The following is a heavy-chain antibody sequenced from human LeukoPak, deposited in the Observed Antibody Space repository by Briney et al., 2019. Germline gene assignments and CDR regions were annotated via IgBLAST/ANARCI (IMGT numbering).Heavy chain of an antibody. D-gene: IGHD1-7*01. V-gene: IGHV1-46*01. Sequence: ASVKVSCKASGYSFTTRALNWVRQAPGKGFEWMEIINPSGGSTSYAQKFQGRVTMTRDMSTSTVYMELSSLRSEDTAVYYCARDRKLELRLFSYMDVWGKGTTVTVSS. CDR3: ARDRKLELRLFSYMDV. CDR1: GYSFTTRA. CDR2: INPSGGST. J-gene: IGHJ6*03.